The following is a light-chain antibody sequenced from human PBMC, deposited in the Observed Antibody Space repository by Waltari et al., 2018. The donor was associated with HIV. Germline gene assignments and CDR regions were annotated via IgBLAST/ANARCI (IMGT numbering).Light chain of an antibody. CDR1: QGVSSDY. V-gene: IGKV3-20*01. J-gene: IGKJ5*01. Sequence: NVLTQSPGTLSLSPGETATLSCRASQGVSSDYMAWYQQRPGQAPRLLMYGEPSRAAGIPDTVLGGGSGTDFTLTFSRREPEDFAVYYWWQYSTSPFTLGQGTRLEIK. CDR2: GEP. CDR3: WQYSTSPFT.